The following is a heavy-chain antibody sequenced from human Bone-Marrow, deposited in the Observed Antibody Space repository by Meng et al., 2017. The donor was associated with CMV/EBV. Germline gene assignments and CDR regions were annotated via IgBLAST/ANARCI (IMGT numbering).Heavy chain of an antibody. CDR2: ISSSSSYI. CDR3: ARIAAAALLFDY. V-gene: IGHV3-21*01. D-gene: IGHD6-13*01. J-gene: IGHJ4*02. Sequence: GSLRLSCAASGFTFSSYSMNWVRQAPGKGLEWVSSISSSSSYIYYADSVKGRFTISRDNAKNSLYLQMNSLRAEDTAVYYCARIAAAALLFDYWGQGTLVTVPS. CDR1: GFTFSSYS.